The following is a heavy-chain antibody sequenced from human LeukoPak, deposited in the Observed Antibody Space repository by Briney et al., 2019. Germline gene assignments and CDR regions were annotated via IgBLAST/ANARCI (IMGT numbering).Heavy chain of an antibody. CDR3: TRDSIYYYDSSGYYYDLDY. V-gene: IGHV3-49*04. D-gene: IGHD3-22*01. J-gene: IGHJ4*02. Sequence: GGSLRLSCTASGFTFGDYAMSWVRQAPGEGLEWVGFIRSKAYSGTTEYAASVKGRFTISRDDSKSIAYLQMNSLKTEDTAVYYCTRDSIYYYDSSGYYYDLDYWGQGTLVTVSS. CDR2: IRSKAYSGTT. CDR1: GFTFGDYA.